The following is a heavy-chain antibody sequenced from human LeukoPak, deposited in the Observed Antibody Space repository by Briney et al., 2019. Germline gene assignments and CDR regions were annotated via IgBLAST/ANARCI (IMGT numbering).Heavy chain of an antibody. V-gene: IGHV4-39*07. J-gene: IGHJ4*02. D-gene: IGHD2-15*01. CDR3: ARDRYCSGRSCYGPPDY. CDR2: IYYSEGT. Sequence: SETLSLTCTVSGGSISSGSYYWGWIRQPPGKGLEWIGSIYYSEGTYYNPSLKSRVTISIDTSKNQFSLKLNSVTAADTAVYYCARDRYCSGRSCYGPPDYWGQGVLVTVSS. CDR1: GGSISSGSYY.